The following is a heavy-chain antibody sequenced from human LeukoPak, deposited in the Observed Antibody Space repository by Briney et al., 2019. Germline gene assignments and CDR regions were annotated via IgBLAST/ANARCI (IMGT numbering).Heavy chain of an antibody. V-gene: IGHV3-7*01. J-gene: IGHJ6*03. D-gene: IGHD1-26*01. CDR1: GFTFSSYW. Sequence: PGGSLRLSCAASGFTFSSYWMSWVRQAPGKGLEWAANIKQDGSEKYYVDSVKGRFTISRDNAKNSLYLQMNSLRAEDTAVYYCARAPNGSYYYYYYMDVWGKGTTVTISS. CDR3: ARAPNGSYYYYYYMDV. CDR2: IKQDGSEK.